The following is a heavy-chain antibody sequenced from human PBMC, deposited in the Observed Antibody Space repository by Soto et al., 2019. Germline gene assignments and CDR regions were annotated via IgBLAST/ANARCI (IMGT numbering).Heavy chain of an antibody. J-gene: IGHJ6*02. D-gene: IGHD3-10*01. V-gene: IGHV1-69*01. CDR3: AREYYGSGPYGYYGMDV. CDR1: GSTISSYV. CDR2: IITVTGPA. Sequence: QVQLVQSGAEVRKPGSSVKVSCKASGSTISSYVIAWVRQAPGQRLEWMGGIITVTGPANYAQKFQGRLTITADEATSTAYMELSSLRSEDTAVYYCAREYYGSGPYGYYGMDVWGQGTTVTVSS.